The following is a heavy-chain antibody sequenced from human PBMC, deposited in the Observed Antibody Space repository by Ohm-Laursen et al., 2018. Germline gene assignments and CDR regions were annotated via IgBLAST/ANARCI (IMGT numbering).Heavy chain of an antibody. V-gene: IGHV3-21*01. Sequence: SLRLSCSASGFSFSTYTLNWVRQAPGKGLEWVSSVSTSGSDTYYADSVKGRFTISRDNAKNSLYLQMNSLRAEDTAVYYCARTSGSYGYYWGQGTLVTVSS. CDR2: VSTSGSDT. CDR1: GFSFSTYT. J-gene: IGHJ4*02. CDR3: ARTSGSYGYY. D-gene: IGHD1-26*01.